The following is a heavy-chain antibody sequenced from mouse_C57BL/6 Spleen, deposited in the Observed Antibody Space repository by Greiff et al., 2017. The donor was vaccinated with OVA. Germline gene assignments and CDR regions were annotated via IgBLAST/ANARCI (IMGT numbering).Heavy chain of an antibody. CDR3: AKKTGVLRYPSMDY. CDR2: IWGDGST. J-gene: IGHJ4*01. V-gene: IGHV2-3*01. Sequence: VHLVESGPGLVAPSQSLSITCTVSGFSLTSYGVSWVRQPPGKGLEWLGVIWGDGSTNNHSALISRLSISNDNSNSQVFLNLNSLQTDDTATYYCAKKTGVLRYPSMDYWGQGTSVTVSS. D-gene: IGHD1-1*01. CDR1: GFSLTSYG.